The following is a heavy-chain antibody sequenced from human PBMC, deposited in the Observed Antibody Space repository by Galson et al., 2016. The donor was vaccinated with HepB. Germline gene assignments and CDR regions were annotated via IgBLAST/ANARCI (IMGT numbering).Heavy chain of an antibody. Sequence: SLRLSCAASGFALSDYYMSWIRQAPGKGLEWLSYISHSGRTIYYADSVKGRFTISRDNAKNSVYLEMNSLRAEDTAVYYCARPRSSSLPDRDAFEIWGQGTMVIVSS. CDR3: ARPRSSSLPDRDAFEI. V-gene: IGHV3-11*01. D-gene: IGHD3-3*01. CDR2: ISHSGRTI. J-gene: IGHJ3*02. CDR1: GFALSDYY.